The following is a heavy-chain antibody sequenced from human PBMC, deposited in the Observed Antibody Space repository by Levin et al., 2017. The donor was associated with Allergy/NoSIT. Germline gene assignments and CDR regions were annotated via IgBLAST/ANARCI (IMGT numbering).Heavy chain of an antibody. CDR1: GASISSLTSY. CDR2: VYYSGST. V-gene: IGHV4-39*01. J-gene: IGHJ3*01. D-gene: IGHD3-3*01. CDR3: ARQPSWNAYYLHAFDV. Sequence: PSETLSLTCSVSGASISSLTSYWGWIRQPPGKGLEWIGSVYYSGSTYKNPSLKSRVSASVDTSKNQFSLKLSSVTAADTAVYFCARQPSWNAYYLHAFDVWGQGTMVTVSS.